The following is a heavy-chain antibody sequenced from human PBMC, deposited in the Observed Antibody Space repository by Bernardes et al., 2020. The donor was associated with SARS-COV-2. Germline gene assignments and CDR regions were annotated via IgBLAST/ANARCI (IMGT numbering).Heavy chain of an antibody. Sequence: GVPLRLSCAASGFTFSSDGMHWVRQAPGKGLEWVAVISYDGSNKYYADSVKGRFTISRDNSKNTLNLQMNSLRAEDTAVYYCANPNSGSYFGGFDYWGQGTLVTGSS. V-gene: IGHV3-30*18. D-gene: IGHD1-26*01. J-gene: IGHJ4*02. CDR2: ISYDGSNK. CDR3: ANPNSGSYFGGFDY. CDR1: GFTFSSDG.